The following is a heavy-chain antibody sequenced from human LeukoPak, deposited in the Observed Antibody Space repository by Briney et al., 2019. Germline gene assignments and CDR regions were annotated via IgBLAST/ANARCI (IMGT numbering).Heavy chain of an antibody. CDR3: ATDLLCAS. J-gene: IGHJ4*02. Sequence: GGSLRLSCAASGFTFDDYAMHWVRQAPGKGLEWVSGISWNSGSIGYADSVKGRFTISRDNAKNSLYLQMNSLRAEDTAVYFCATDLLCASWSQGTLVTVSS. CDR2: ISWNSGSI. D-gene: IGHD2-21*01. V-gene: IGHV3-9*01. CDR1: GFTFDDYA.